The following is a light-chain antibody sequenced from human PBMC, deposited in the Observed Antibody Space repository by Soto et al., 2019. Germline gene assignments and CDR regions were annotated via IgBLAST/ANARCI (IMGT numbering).Light chain of an antibody. CDR2: GAA. J-gene: IGKJ1*01. CDR1: QTVSYNY. Sequence: EIVLTQSPGTLSLSPGERATLSCRASQTVSYNYLAWYKQKPGQAPRLIIYGAANRAAGTPDRFSGSGSGTDVTLTISRLEPEDFAVYYWQQYGTSPLTFGQGTKVEMK. CDR3: QQYGTSPLT. V-gene: IGKV3-20*01.